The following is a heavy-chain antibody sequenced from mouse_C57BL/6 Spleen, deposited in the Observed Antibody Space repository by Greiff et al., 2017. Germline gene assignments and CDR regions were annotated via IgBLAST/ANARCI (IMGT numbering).Heavy chain of an antibody. Sequence: QVQLQQSGAELARPGASVKMSCKASGYTFTSYTMHWVKQRPGQGLEWIGYINPSSGYTKYNQKFKDKATLTEDKSSSTAYMQLSSLTSEDSAVYYYAPCPPRDGYYLMDYWGQGTSVTVSS. J-gene: IGHJ4*01. CDR1: GYTFTSYT. D-gene: IGHD2-3*01. V-gene: IGHV1-4*01. CDR3: APCPPRDGYYLMDY. CDR2: INPSSGYT.